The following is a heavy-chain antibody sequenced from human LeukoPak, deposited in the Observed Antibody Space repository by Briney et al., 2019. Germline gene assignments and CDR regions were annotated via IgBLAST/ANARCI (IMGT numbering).Heavy chain of an antibody. V-gene: IGHV1-18*01. CDR1: GYTLTELS. D-gene: IGHD3-16*02. Sequence: ASVKVSCKVSGYTLTELSMHWVRQAPGKGLEWMGWISAYNGNTNYAQKLQGRVTMTTDTSTSTAYMELRSLRSDDTAVYYCARERGYHTFDYWGQGTLVTVSS. CDR3: ARERGYHTFDY. J-gene: IGHJ4*02. CDR2: ISAYNGNT.